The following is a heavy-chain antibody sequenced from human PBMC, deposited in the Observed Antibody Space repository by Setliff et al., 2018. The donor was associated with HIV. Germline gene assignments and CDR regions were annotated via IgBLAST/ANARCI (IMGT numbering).Heavy chain of an antibody. CDR1: GGSVSTSSYS. Sequence: SETLSLTCTVSGGSVSTSSYSWGWIRQPPEKGLEWIGTIYHTGKTYYNPSLKSRVTISVDTSKNQFSLKLSSVTAADAAVYYCASRVYYYDSSGYLREEGFDPWGQGTLVTVSS. CDR3: ASRVYYYDSSGYLREEGFDP. V-gene: IGHV4-39*01. D-gene: IGHD3-22*01. J-gene: IGHJ5*02. CDR2: IYHTGKT.